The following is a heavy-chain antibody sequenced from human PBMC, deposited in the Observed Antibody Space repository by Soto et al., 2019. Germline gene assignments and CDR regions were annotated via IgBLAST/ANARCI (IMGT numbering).Heavy chain of an antibody. D-gene: IGHD4-17*01. CDR3: AKDILWYGEESWFDP. CDR1: GFTFSSYA. V-gene: IGHV3-23*01. Sequence: EVQLLESGGGLVQPGGSLRLSCAASGFTFSSYAMSWVRQAPGKGLEWVSAISGSGGSTYYADSVKGRLTISRDNSKNTLYLQMNSLRAEDTAVYYCAKDILWYGEESWFDPWGQGTLVTVSS. J-gene: IGHJ5*02. CDR2: ISGSGGST.